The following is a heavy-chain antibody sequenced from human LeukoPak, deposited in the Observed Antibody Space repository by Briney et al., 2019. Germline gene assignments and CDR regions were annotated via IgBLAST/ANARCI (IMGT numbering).Heavy chain of an antibody. V-gene: IGHV3-7*01. Sequence: HPGESLRLSCAASGFSFTTYWMGWVRQAPGKGLEWVANIKQDGTEKYYVDSVMGRFTISRDNAKNSLYLQMNSLRAEDTAVYYCAELGITMIGGVWGKGTTVTISS. J-gene: IGHJ6*04. CDR2: IKQDGTEK. CDR3: AELGITMIGGV. D-gene: IGHD3-10*02. CDR1: GFSFTTYW.